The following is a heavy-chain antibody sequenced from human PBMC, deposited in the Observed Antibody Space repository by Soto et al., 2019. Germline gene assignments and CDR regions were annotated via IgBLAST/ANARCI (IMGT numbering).Heavy chain of an antibody. CDR1: GYTFTSYA. J-gene: IGHJ4*02. Sequence: QVQLVQSGAEEKKPGASVKVSCKASGYTFTSYAMHWVRQAPGQRLEWMGWINAGNGNTKYSQKFQGRVTITRDPCASTAYMELSSLRSEDTAVYYCARSIVVVTALDYWGQGTLVTVSS. V-gene: IGHV1-3*05. CDR3: ARSIVVVTALDY. CDR2: INAGNGNT. D-gene: IGHD2-21*02.